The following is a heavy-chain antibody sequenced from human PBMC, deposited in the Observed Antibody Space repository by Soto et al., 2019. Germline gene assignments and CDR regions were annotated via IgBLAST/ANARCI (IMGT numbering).Heavy chain of an antibody. CDR1: GFTFNIYS. J-gene: IGHJ4*02. V-gene: IGHV3-48*01. D-gene: IGHD3-10*01. CDR2: ISSSSSTI. CDR3: VRIGGGAPGAY. Sequence: DVQLVESGGGLVRPGGSLRLSCAASGFTFNIYSMNWVRQAPGKGLEWVSYISSSSSTIYYADSVKGRFTISRDNAKNARYLQMDSLGAEDTAVYYCVRIGGGAPGAYWGQGTLVTVSS.